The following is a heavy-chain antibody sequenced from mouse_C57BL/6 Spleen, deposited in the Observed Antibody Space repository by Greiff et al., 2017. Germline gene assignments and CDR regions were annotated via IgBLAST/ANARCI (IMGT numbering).Heavy chain of an antibody. J-gene: IGHJ2*01. D-gene: IGHD1-1*01. CDR1: GYSITSGYY. CDR2: ISYDGSN. V-gene: IGHV3-6*01. Sequence: EVHLVESGPGLVKPSQSLSLTCSVTGYSITSGYYWNWIRQFPGNKLEWMGYISYDGSNNYNPSLKNRISITRDTSKNQFFLKLNSVTTEDTATYYCARDRGITPYFDYWGQGTTLTVSS. CDR3: ARDRGITPYFDY.